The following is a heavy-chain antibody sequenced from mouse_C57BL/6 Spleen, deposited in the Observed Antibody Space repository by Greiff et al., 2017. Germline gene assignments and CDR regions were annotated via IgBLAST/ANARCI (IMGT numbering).Heavy chain of an antibody. D-gene: IGHD1-1*01. CDR1: GFTFSSYG. Sequence: EVKLVESGGDLVKPGGSLKLSCAASGFTFSSYGMSWVRQTPDKRLEWVATISSGGSYTYYPDSVKGRFTISRDNAKNTLYLQMSSLKSEDTAMYYCAREATHYFDYWGQGTTLTVSS. CDR3: AREATHYFDY. CDR2: ISSGGSYT. J-gene: IGHJ2*01. V-gene: IGHV5-6*02.